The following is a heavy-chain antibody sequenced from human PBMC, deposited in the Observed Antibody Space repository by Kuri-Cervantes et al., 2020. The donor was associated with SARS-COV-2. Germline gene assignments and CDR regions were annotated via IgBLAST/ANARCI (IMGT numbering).Heavy chain of an antibody. CDR1: GASINSGDHH. V-gene: IGHV4-61*09. CDR2: IHTSGTT. D-gene: IGHD1-26*01. CDR3: ARTGPSVGATHPLDY. J-gene: IGHJ4*02. Sequence: SETLSLTCTVSGASINSGDHHWSWIRQPAGKGLEWIGHIHTSGTTNYNPSLKSRVTISVDTSKKHFSLKLSSVTAADTAVYYCARTGPSVGATHPLDYWGQGTLVTVSS.